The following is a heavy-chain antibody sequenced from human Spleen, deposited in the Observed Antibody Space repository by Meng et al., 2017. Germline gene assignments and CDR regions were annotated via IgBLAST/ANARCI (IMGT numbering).Heavy chain of an antibody. Sequence: GESLKISCAASGFTFSSYAMHWVRQAPGKGLEWVAVISYDGSNKYYADSVKGRFTISRDNSKNTLYLQMNSLRAEDTAVYYCARDLATRGGADDYYYGMDVWGQGTTVTVSS. J-gene: IGHJ6*02. CDR1: GFTFSSYA. CDR2: ISYDGSNK. D-gene: IGHD5-12*01. V-gene: IGHV3-30*01. CDR3: ARDLATRGGADDYYYGMDV.